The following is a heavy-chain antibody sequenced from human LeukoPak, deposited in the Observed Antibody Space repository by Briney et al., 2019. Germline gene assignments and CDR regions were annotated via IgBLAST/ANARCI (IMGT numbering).Heavy chain of an antibody. CDR1: GGSISSYY. CDR3: ARWAPSTSFGY. Sequence: SETLSLTCTVSGGSISSYYWSWIRQPPGKGLEWIGYIYYSGSTNYNPSLKSRVTISVDTSKNQFSLKLSSVTAADTAVYYCARWAPSTSFGYWGQGTLVTVSS. D-gene: IGHD2-2*01. CDR2: IYYSGST. V-gene: IGHV4-59*01. J-gene: IGHJ4*02.